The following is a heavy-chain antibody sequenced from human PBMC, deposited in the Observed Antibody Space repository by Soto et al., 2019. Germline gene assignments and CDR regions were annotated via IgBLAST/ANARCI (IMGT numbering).Heavy chain of an antibody. CDR1: GDSISSSYY. CDR2: VYYTGFT. V-gene: IGHV4-39*01. D-gene: IGHD2-21*01. CDR3: ARLPVVVIALGYFDP. J-gene: IGHJ5*02. Sequence: QLQLQESGPGLVKPSETLSLTCTVSGDSISSSYYWGWVRQPPGKGVECIGAVYYTGFTYYNPSLTRPFTISLDTSKNRFSLRLRSVTAADTAIYYCARLPVVVIALGYFDPWGPGTLVTVSS.